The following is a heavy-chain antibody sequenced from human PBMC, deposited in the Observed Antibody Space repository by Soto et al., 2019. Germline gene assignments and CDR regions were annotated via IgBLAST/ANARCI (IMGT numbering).Heavy chain of an antibody. Sequence: PGGSLRLSCAASGFTFSSYGMHWVRQAPGKGLEWVAVISYDGSNKYYADSVKGRFTISRDNSKNTLYLQMNSLRAEDTAVYYCAKGGGGPMTYYYYGMDVWVQGTTVTVSS. CDR1: GFTFSSYG. J-gene: IGHJ6*02. CDR3: AKGGGGPMTYYYYGMDV. D-gene: IGHD3-22*01. V-gene: IGHV3-30*18. CDR2: ISYDGSNK.